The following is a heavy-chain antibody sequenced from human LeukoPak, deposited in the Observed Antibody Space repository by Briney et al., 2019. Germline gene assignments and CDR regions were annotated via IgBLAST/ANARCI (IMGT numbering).Heavy chain of an antibody. CDR1: GYSFTSYW. CDR2: TYPGDSKT. V-gene: IGHV5-51*01. CDR3: ARGGSSSFSFGY. D-gene: IGHD6-6*01. Sequence: GEALKISCKASGYSFTSYWIAWVRQMPGKSLEWMGLTYPGDSKTRYSPSFQGQVAISADKSITTAYLQWSSLKASDTAIYYCARGGSSSFSFGYWGQGTPVTVSS. J-gene: IGHJ4*02.